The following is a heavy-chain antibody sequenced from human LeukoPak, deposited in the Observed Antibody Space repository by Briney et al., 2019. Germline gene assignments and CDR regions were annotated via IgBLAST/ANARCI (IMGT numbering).Heavy chain of an antibody. Sequence: GGSLRLSCAASGFTFSSYGMYWVRQAPGKGLECVAVISYDGSNKYYADSVKGRFTISRDNSKNTLYLQMNSLRAEDTAVYYCAKSGIEAAGSLVYFDYWGQGTLVTASS. CDR1: GFTFSSYG. CDR3: AKSGIEAAGSLVYFDY. CDR2: ISYDGSNK. V-gene: IGHV3-30*18. D-gene: IGHD6-13*01. J-gene: IGHJ4*02.